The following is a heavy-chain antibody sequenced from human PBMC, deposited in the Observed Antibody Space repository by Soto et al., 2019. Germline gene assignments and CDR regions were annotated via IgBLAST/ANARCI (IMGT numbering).Heavy chain of an antibody. V-gene: IGHV3-23*01. J-gene: IGHJ5*02. CDR1: GFTFSSYA. CDR3: AKDFGYCSSTSCYMSWFDP. Sequence: GGSLRLSCAASGFTFSSYAMSWVRQAPGKGLEWVSAISGSGGSTYYADSVKGRFTISRDNSKNTLYLQMNSLRAEDTAVYYCAKDFGYCSSTSCYMSWFDPWGQGTLVTVSS. CDR2: ISGSGGST. D-gene: IGHD2-2*02.